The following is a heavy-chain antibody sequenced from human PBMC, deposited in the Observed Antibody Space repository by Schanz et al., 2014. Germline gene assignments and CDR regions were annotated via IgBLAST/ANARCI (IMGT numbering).Heavy chain of an antibody. CDR3: ARPSDSSWYMDV. CDR2: ISSSSSYI. D-gene: IGHD2-21*02. V-gene: IGHV3-21*01. J-gene: IGHJ6*03. Sequence: EVQLVESGGGLVQPGGSLRLSCAASGFTFSNYAMHWVRQAPGKGLEWVSSISSSSSYISYADSVKGRFTISRDNAKNSLYLQMNSLRAEDTAVYYCARPSDSSWYMDVWGKGTTVTVSS. CDR1: GFTFSNYA.